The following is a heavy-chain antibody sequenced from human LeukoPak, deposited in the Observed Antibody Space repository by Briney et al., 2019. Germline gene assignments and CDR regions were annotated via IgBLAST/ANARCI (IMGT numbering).Heavy chain of an antibody. CDR1: GGSISSYY. CDR3: ARLGIGVVPSAMLGDYYFDY. Sequence: PSETLSLTCTVSGGSISSYYWSWIRQPPGKGLEWIGYIYYSGSTNYNPSLKSRVTISVDTSKNQFSLKLTSVTAADTAVYYCARLGIGVVPSAMLGDYYFDYWGQGTPVTVSS. V-gene: IGHV4-59*08. D-gene: IGHD2-2*01. CDR2: IYYSGST. J-gene: IGHJ4*02.